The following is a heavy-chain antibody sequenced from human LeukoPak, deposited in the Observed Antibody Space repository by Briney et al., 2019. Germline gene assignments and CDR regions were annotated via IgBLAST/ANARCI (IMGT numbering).Heavy chain of an antibody. J-gene: IGHJ4*02. CDR3: AKGHRYCTSGNCNSAVDY. D-gene: IGHD2-15*01. CDR1: GFTFSTYG. V-gene: IGHV3-23*01. CDR2: IGGGGGST. Sequence: PGGSLRLSCAASGFTFSTYGMNWVRQAPGKGLEWVSTIGGGGGSTDYTDSVKGRFTISRDNSKNTLYLQMNSLGAEDTAVYYCAKGHRYCTSGNCNSAVDYWGQGTLVTVSS.